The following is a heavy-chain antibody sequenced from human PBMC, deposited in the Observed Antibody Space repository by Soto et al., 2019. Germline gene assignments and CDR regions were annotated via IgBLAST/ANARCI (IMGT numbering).Heavy chain of an antibody. Sequence: PSETLSLTCTVSGGSVSSGIYYWRWIRQPPGKGLEWIGYIYYSGGAFYNPSLKSRVTISIDTSENQFSLKLGSVTAADTGVYYCASSHYQDSARLDSWGQGTLVTVSS. V-gene: IGHV4-61*01. CDR1: GGSVSSGIYY. CDR3: ASSHYQDSARLDS. J-gene: IGHJ5*01. CDR2: IYYSGGA. D-gene: IGHD3-22*01.